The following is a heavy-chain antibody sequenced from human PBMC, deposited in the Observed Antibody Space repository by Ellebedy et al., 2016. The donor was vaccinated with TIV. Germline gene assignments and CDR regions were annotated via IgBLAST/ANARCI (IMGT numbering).Heavy chain of an antibody. V-gene: IGHV3-21*04. Sequence: PGGSLRLSCAASGFTFSSYSMNWVRQAPGKGLEWVSSISSSSSYIYYADSVKGRFTISRDNAKNSLYLQMNSLRAEETAVYYCARVSLIDKGTLDYWGQGTLVTVSS. D-gene: IGHD2/OR15-2a*01. J-gene: IGHJ4*02. CDR3: ARVSLIDKGTLDY. CDR2: ISSSSSYI. CDR1: GFTFSSYS.